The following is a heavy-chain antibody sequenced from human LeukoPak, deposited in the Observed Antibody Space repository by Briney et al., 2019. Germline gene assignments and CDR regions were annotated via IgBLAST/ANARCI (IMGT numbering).Heavy chain of an antibody. CDR2: ISGSGGRT. CDR1: GFTFSNAW. V-gene: IGHV3-23*01. Sequence: GGSLRLSCAASGFTFSNAWMSWVRQAPGKGLEWVSAISGSGGRTYYADSVKGRFTISRDNSKNTLYLQMNSLRADDTAVYYCAKNGDGYNTPFDYWGQGTLVTVSS. D-gene: IGHD5-24*01. J-gene: IGHJ4*02. CDR3: AKNGDGYNTPFDY.